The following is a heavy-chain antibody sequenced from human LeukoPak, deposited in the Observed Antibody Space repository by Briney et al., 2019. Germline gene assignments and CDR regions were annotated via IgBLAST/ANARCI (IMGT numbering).Heavy chain of an antibody. V-gene: IGHV4-59*01. Sequence: SETLSLTCTVSGGSISSCYWSWIRQPPGKGLEWIGYIYYSGSTNYNPSLKSRVTISVDTSKNQFSLKLSSVTAADTAVYYCAREGRSSGWYWFDPWGQGTLVTVSS. CDR1: GGSISSCY. D-gene: IGHD6-19*01. CDR2: IYYSGST. J-gene: IGHJ5*02. CDR3: AREGRSSGWYWFDP.